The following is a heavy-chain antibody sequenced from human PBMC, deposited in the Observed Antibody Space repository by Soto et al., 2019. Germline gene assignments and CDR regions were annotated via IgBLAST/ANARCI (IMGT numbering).Heavy chain of an antibody. J-gene: IGHJ6*02. CDR1: GYTFTSYD. V-gene: IGHV1-8*01. CDR3: ARGRYYYYGMDV. CDR2: MHPNSGNT. Sequence: QVQLVQSGAEVKKPGASVKVSCKASGYTFTSYDINWVRQATGQGLAWMGWMHPNSGNTGYAQKFQGRVTMTRNTSISTAYMELSSLRSEDTAVYYCARGRYYYYGMDVWGQGTTVTVSS.